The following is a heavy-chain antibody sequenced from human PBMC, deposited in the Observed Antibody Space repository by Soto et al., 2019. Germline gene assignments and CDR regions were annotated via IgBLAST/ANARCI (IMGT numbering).Heavy chain of an antibody. CDR1: GFTVSSNY. V-gene: IGHV3-53*01. Sequence: EVQLVESGGGLIQPGGSLRLSCAASGFTVSSNYMSWVRQAPGKGLEWVSVIYSGGSTYYADSVKGRFTISRDNSKNTVSLQKNSVSAEDTAVYYCLTGWVNWGQGTLVTVSS. CDR2: IYSGGST. D-gene: IGHD3-9*01. CDR3: LTGWVN. J-gene: IGHJ4*02.